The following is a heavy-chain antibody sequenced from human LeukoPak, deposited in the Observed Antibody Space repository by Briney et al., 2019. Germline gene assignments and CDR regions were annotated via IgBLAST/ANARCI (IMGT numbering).Heavy chain of an antibody. CDR3: ARVDSSGYYYFDY. V-gene: IGHV4-61*02. CDR1: GGSISSGSYY. J-gene: IGHJ4*02. CDR2: IYTSGST. Sequence: SETLSLTCTVSGGSISSGSYYWSWIRQPAGKGLEWIGRIYTSGSTNYNPSLKSRVTISVDTSKNQFSLKVTSVTAADTAVYYCARVDSSGYYYFDYWGQGILVTVSS. D-gene: IGHD3-22*01.